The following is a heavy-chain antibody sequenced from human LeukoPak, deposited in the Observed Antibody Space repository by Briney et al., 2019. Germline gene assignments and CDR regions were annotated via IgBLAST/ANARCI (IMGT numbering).Heavy chain of an antibody. V-gene: IGHV3-23*01. J-gene: IGHJ4*02. CDR3: AKDCSSTSCYRSFEY. D-gene: IGHD2-2*01. CDR1: GFTFSSYA. CDR2: ISGSGGST. Sequence: GGSLRLSCAASGFTFSSYAMSWVRQAPGKGLEWVSAISGSGGSTYYADSVKGRFAISRDNSKNTLYLQMNSLRAEDTAVYYCAKDCSSTSCYRSFEYWGQGTLVTVSS.